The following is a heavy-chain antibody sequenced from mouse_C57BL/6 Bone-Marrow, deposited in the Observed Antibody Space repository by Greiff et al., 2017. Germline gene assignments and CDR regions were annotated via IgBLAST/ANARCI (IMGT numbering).Heavy chain of an antibody. CDR1: GYTFTSYW. J-gene: IGHJ2*01. CDR2: IDPSDSYT. V-gene: IGHV1-50*01. D-gene: IGHD4-1*01. CDR3: ARTAGTGD. Sequence: QVQLQQPGAELVKPGASVKLSCKASGYTFTSYWMQWVKQRPGQGLEWIGEIDPSDSYTNYNQKFKGKATLTVDTSSSTAYMQLSSLTAEDSAVYYCARTAGTGDWGQGTTLTVSS.